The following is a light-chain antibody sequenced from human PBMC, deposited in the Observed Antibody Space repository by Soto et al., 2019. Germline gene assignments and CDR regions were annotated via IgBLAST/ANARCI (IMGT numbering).Light chain of an antibody. CDR2: DVT. V-gene: IGLV2-8*01. CDR1: SSDIGGYNS. J-gene: IGLJ1*01. CDR3: SSYTDRKNLV. Sequence: QSVLTQSPSASASPGQSVTISCTGTSSDIGGYNSVSWYQQHPGKAPKVMIYDVTKRPSGVPDRFSGSKSGNTASLTVSALQAEDEADYYCSSYTDRKNLVFGTGTKVTVL.